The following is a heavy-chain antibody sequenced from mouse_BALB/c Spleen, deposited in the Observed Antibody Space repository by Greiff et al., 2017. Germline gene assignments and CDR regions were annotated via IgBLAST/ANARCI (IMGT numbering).Heavy chain of an antibody. CDR3: AIAYYDWYFDV. CDR1: SYTFTDYA. D-gene: IGHD1-1*01. V-gene: IGHV1-67*01. J-gene: IGHJ1*01. CDR2: ISTYYGNT. Sequence: QAQLQQSGPELVRPGVSVKISCKGSSYTFTDYAMHWVKQSHAKSLEWIGVISTYYGNTNYNQKFKGKATMTVDKSSSTAYMELARLTSEDSAVYYCAIAYYDWYFDVWGAGTTVTVSS.